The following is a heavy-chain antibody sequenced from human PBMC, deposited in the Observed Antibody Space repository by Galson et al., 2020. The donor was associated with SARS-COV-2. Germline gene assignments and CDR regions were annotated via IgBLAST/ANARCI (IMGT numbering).Heavy chain of an antibody. J-gene: IGHJ6*03. D-gene: IGHD6-19*01. CDR3: ARHTYSSGYYNYYYMDV. Sequence: SETMSLTCTVSGGSTSSSRHYWGWIRQPPGKGLEWIGSIQYSGSTFYDPSLKSRVTISVDTSKNQLSLKLSSVTAADTAVYFCARHTYSSGYYNYYYMDVWGKGTTVTISS. CDR2: IQYSGST. V-gene: IGHV4-39*01. CDR1: GGSTSSSRHY.